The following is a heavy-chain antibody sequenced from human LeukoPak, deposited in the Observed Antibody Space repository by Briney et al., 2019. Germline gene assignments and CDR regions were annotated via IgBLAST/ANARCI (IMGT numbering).Heavy chain of an antibody. CDR1: GLTFSSYS. D-gene: IGHD2-2*01. CDR3: ARDPGEYQLLPFDY. Sequence: GGSLRLSCAASGLTFSSYSMNWVRQAPGKGLEWVSSISSSSSYIYYADSVKGRFTISRDNAKNSLYLQMNSLRAEDTAVYYCARDPGEYQLLPFDYWGQGTLVTVSS. CDR2: ISSSSSYI. J-gene: IGHJ4*02. V-gene: IGHV3-21*01.